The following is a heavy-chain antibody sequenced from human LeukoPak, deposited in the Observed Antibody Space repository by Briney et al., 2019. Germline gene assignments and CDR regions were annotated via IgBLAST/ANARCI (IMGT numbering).Heavy chain of an antibody. CDR2: INPSGGST. Sequence: ASVKVSCKASGYTFTSYYMHWVRQAPGQGLEWMGIINPSGGSTSYAQKFQGRVTMTRDTSTSTVYMELSSLRSEHTAEYYCARRGFLTGYLFDYWGQGTLVTVSS. CDR3: ARRGFLTGYLFDY. V-gene: IGHV1-46*03. D-gene: IGHD3-9*01. J-gene: IGHJ4*02. CDR1: GYTFTSYY.